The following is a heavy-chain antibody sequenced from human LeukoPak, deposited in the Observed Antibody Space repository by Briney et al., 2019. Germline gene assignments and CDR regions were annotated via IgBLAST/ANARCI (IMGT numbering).Heavy chain of an antibody. Sequence: GGSLRLSCAASGFTFSSYAMSWVRQAPGKGLEWVSAISGSGGSTYYADSVKGRFTISRDNSKNTLYLQMNSLRAEDTAVYYCAKDHVNYYDSSGYGHFQHWGQGTLVTVSS. D-gene: IGHD3-22*01. CDR2: ISGSGGST. CDR1: GFTFSSYA. J-gene: IGHJ1*01. CDR3: AKDHVNYYDSSGYGHFQH. V-gene: IGHV3-23*01.